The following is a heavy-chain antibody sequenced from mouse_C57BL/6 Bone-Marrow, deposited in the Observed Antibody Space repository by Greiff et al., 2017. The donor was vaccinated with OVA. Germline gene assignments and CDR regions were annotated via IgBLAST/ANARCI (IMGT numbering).Heavy chain of an antibody. J-gene: IGHJ1*03. V-gene: IGHV14-4*01. CDR1: GFNIKDDY. Sequence: EVQLQQSAAELVRPGASVKLSCTASGFNIKDDYMHWVKQRPEQGLEWIGWIDPENGDTEYASKFQGKATITADTSSNTAYLQLSSLTSEDTAVYYCTTASNFKGYFDVWGTGTTVTVSS. D-gene: IGHD2-5*01. CDR3: TTASNFKGYFDV. CDR2: IDPENGDT.